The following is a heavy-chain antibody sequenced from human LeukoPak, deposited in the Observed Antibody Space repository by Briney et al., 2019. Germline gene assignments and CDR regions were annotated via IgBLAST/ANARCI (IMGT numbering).Heavy chain of an antibody. J-gene: IGHJ5*02. Sequence: SGESLRLSCAASGFTFSSHEMYWVRQAPGKGLEWGAYISSSDGTIYYADSVKGRFTISRDNAKNSLYLQMNSLRAEDTSIYYCARVAFKGAGDWFDPWGQGTLVTVSS. D-gene: IGHD3-3*02. CDR2: ISSSDGTI. V-gene: IGHV3-48*03. CDR3: ARVAFKGAGDWFDP. CDR1: GFTFSSHE.